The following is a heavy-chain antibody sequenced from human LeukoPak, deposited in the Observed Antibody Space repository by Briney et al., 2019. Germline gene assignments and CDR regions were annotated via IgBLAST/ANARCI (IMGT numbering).Heavy chain of an antibody. J-gene: IGHJ5*02. V-gene: IGHV1-69*05. Sequence: SVKVSCKASGGTFSSYAISWVRQAPGQGLEWMGGIIPIFGTANYAQKFQGRVTITTDESTSTAYMELSSLRSEDTAVYYCATRNGNYDSSGYYYLNWFDPWGQGTLVTVSS. CDR1: GGTFSSYA. CDR2: IIPIFGTA. CDR3: ATRNGNYDSSGYYYLNWFDP. D-gene: IGHD3-22*01.